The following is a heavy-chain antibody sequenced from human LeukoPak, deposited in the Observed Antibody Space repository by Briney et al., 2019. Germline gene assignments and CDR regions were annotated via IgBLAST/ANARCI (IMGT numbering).Heavy chain of an antibody. CDR3: ARGFSGDWYFDL. Sequence: PGGSLRLSCAASGFTFSSYAMSWVRQAPGKGLEWVANIKQDGSEKYYVDSVKGRFTISRDNAKNTLYLQMNSLRAEDTAVYYCARGFSGDWYFDLWGRGTLVTVSS. CDR2: IKQDGSEK. V-gene: IGHV3-7*01. D-gene: IGHD3-3*01. CDR1: GFTFSSYA. J-gene: IGHJ2*01.